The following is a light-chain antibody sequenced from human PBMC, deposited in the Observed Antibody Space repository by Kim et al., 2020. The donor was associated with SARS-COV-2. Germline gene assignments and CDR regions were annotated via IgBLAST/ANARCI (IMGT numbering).Light chain of an antibody. CDR3: LLYFNCARV. V-gene: IGLV7-46*01. J-gene: IGLJ2*01. CDR1: TGAVTSGHY. CDR2: DTS. Sequence: QAVVTQAPSLTVSPGGTVTLTCGSSTGAVTSGHYPYWFQQKPGQAPRTLIYDTSNKHSWTPARFSGSLLGGKAALTLSGAQSEDEAEYYCLLYFNCARVFGGGTQLTVL.